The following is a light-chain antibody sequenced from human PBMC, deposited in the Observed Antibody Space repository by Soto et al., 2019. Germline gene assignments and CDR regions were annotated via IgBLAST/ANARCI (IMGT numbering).Light chain of an antibody. CDR2: DAS. CDR3: QQYNSYPTWT. J-gene: IGKJ1*01. CDR1: PSISSW. Sequence: DIPRTQSPSTRSASVGDRVNITCRASPSISSWLAWYQQKPGKAPKLLIYDASSLESGVPSRFSGSGSGTEFTITISSLQPDDFATYYCQQYNSYPTWTFGQGTNV. V-gene: IGKV1-5*01.